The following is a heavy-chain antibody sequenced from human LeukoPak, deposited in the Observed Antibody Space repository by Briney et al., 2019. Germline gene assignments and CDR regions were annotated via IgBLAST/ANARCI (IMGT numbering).Heavy chain of an antibody. Sequence: GGSLRLSCAASGFTFSSYGMHWVRQAPGKGLEWVAFIRYDGSNKYYADSVKGRFTISRDNSKNTLYLQMNSLRAEDTAVYYCAKDRLEYSSSGYYYMDVWGKGTTVTVSS. V-gene: IGHV3-30*02. CDR1: GFTFSSYG. J-gene: IGHJ6*03. D-gene: IGHD6-6*01. CDR2: IRYDGSNK. CDR3: AKDRLEYSSSGYYYMDV.